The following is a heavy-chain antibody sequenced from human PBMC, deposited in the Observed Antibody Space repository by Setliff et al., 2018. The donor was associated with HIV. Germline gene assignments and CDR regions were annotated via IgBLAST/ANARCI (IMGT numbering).Heavy chain of an antibody. CDR1: GASINSGYDY. CDR3: AREEDYNFWSGYDWFDP. D-gene: IGHD3-3*01. CDR2: IIRSGST. V-gene: IGHV4-61*01. Sequence: LSLTCTVSGASINSGYDYWSWIRQPPGKGLEWIGEIIRSGSTNYNPSLKSRVTISVDTSKNQFSLKLSSVTAADTAVYYCAREEDYNFWSGYDWFDPWGQGTLVTVSS. J-gene: IGHJ5*02.